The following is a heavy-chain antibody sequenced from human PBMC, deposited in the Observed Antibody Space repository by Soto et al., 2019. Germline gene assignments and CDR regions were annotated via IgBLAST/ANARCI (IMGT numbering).Heavy chain of an antibody. CDR2: ISGSGGST. D-gene: IGHD3-10*01. J-gene: IGHJ4*02. V-gene: IGHV3-23*01. CDR3: AKDSVGFGELFEGLDY. CDR1: GFTFSSYA. Sequence: EVQLLESGGGLVQPGGSLRLSCAASGFTFSSYAMSWVRQAPGKGLEWVSAISGSGGSTYYADSVKGRFTISRDNSKNTLYLQMNSLRAEDTAVYYCAKDSVGFGELFEGLDYWGQGTLVTVSS.